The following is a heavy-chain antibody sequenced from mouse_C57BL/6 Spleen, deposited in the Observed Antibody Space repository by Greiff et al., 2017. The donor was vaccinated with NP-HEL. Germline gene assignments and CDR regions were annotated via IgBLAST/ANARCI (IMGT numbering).Heavy chain of an antibody. J-gene: IGHJ2*01. D-gene: IGHD2-4*01. V-gene: IGHV1-81*01. CDR1: GYTFTSYG. CDR2: IYPRSGNT. Sequence: VQLQQSGAELARPGASVKLSCKASGYTFTSYGISWVKQRTGQGLEWIGEIYPRSGNTYYNEKFKGKATLTADKSSSTAYMGLRSLTSEDSAVYFGARDEDYDETAWYFDYWGQGTTLTVSS. CDR3: ARDEDYDETAWYFDY.